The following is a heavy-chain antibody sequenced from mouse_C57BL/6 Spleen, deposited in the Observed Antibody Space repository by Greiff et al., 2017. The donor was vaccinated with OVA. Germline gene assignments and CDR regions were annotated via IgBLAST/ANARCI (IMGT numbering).Heavy chain of an antibody. CDR1: GYTFTSYW. CDR2: IDPSDSET. D-gene: IGHD4-1*01. J-gene: IGHJ2*01. Sequence: QVQLQQPGAELVRPGSSVKLSCKASGYTFTSYWMHWVKQRPIQGLEWIGNIDPSDSETHYNQKFKDKATLTVDKSSSTAYMQLSSLTSEDSAVYYCARGNWERVRYFDYWGQGTTLTVSS. V-gene: IGHV1-52*01. CDR3: ARGNWERVRYFDY.